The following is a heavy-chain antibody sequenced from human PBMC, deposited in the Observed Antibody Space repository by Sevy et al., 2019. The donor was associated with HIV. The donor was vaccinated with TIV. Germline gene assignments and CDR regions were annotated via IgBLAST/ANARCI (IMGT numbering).Heavy chain of an antibody. CDR2: IYYSGST. CDR3: ARSLSNMVRGRAFDI. CDR1: GGSISSVNYY. Sequence: SETLSLTCTVSGGSISSVNYYWSWIRQPPGKGLECIGYIYYSGSTDYNPSLKSRVTISVDTSKNQFSLKLSSVTAADTAVYYCARSLSNMVRGRAFDIWGQGTVVTVSS. D-gene: IGHD3-10*01. V-gene: IGHV4-30-4*01. J-gene: IGHJ3*02.